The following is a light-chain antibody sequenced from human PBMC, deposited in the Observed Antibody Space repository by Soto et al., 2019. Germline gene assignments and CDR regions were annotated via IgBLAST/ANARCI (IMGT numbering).Light chain of an antibody. Sequence: QSALTQPASVSGSPGQSITISCTGTSSDVGGYNYVSWYQQHPGKAPKLMIYEVSNRPSGVSNRVSGSKSGNTASLTISWLQAEDEADYYCSSFTSSNTWVFGGGTKLTVL. CDR1: SSDVGGYNY. CDR3: SSFTSSNTWV. V-gene: IGLV2-14*01. CDR2: EVS. J-gene: IGLJ3*02.